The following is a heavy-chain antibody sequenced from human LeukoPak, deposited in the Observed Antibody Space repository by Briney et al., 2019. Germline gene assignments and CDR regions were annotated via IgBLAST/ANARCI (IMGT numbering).Heavy chain of an antibody. Sequence: SETLSLTCGVYGESFSSYFWSWIRQPPGKGLEWIGQFDHTGNTIYDPSLESRVNISLDTSKNRLSLRLTSVTAADTAVYYCVTRKFGEYDYWGQGTLVTVSS. D-gene: IGHD3-10*01. J-gene: IGHJ4*02. CDR3: VTRKFGEYDY. CDR2: FDHTGNT. V-gene: IGHV4-34*01. CDR1: GESFSSYF.